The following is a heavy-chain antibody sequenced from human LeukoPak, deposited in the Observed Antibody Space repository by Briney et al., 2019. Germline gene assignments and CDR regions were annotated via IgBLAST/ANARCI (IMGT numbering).Heavy chain of an antibody. CDR2: IKQDGSEK. CDR3: LGGFDY. V-gene: IGHV3-7*01. Sequence: PGGSLRLSCAASGFTFSSYAMHWVRQAPGKGLEWVANIKQDGSEKYYVDSVKGRFTISRDNAKNSLYLQMNSLSAEDTAVYYCLGGFDYWGQGTRVTVTS. J-gene: IGHJ4*02. CDR1: GFTFSSYA.